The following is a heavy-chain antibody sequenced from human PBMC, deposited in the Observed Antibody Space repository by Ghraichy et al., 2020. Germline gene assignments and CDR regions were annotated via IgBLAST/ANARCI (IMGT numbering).Heavy chain of an antibody. D-gene: IGHD3-22*01. V-gene: IGHV4-39*01. Sequence: SETLSLTCTVSGGSISSSSYYWGWIRQPPGKGLEWIGSIYYSGSTYYNPSLKSRVTISVDTSKNQFSLKLSSVTAADTAVYYCARSLRDYDSSGYYEYYFDYWGQGTLVTVSS. CDR3: ARSLRDYDSSGYYEYYFDY. CDR1: GGSISSSSYY. J-gene: IGHJ4*02. CDR2: IYYSGST.